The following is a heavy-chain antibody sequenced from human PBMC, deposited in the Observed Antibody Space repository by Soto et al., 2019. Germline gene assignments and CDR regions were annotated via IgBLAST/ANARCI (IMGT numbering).Heavy chain of an antibody. Sequence: AGGSLRLSCPASGFTFSSYEMNWVRQAPGKGLEWVSYISSSGSTIYYADSVKGRFTISRDNAKNSLYLQMNSLRAEDTAVYYCARARAMVRGVIITPFGYWGQGTLVTVSS. CDR2: ISSSGSTI. CDR3: ARARAMVRGVIITPFGY. D-gene: IGHD3-10*01. J-gene: IGHJ4*02. V-gene: IGHV3-48*03. CDR1: GFTFSSYE.